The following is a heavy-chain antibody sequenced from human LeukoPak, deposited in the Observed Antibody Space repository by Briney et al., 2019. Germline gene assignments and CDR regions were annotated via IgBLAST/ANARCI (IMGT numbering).Heavy chain of an antibody. J-gene: IGHJ5*02. CDR3: ARGYCSGGSCYIWFDR. Sequence: SVKVSCTASGGTFSSYAISWVRQAPGQGLEWMGGIIPIFGTANYAQKFQGRVTITADESTSTAYMELSSLRSEDTAVCYCARGYCSGGSCYIWFDRWGQGTLVTVSS. CDR1: GGTFSSYA. D-gene: IGHD2-15*01. V-gene: IGHV1-69*01. CDR2: IIPIFGTA.